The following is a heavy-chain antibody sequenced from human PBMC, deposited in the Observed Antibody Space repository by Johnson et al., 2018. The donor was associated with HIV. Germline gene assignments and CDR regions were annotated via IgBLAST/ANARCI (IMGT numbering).Heavy chain of an antibody. Sequence: VHLVESGGGLVQPGGSLRLSCAASGFTVSSNYMSWVRQAPGKGLEWVSVIYSGGSTYYADSVKGRFTISRDNSKNTLYLEMNSLRAEDTAVYYCARDHSGYDSVTAAFDIWGQGTMVTVSS. CDR1: GFTVSSNY. V-gene: IGHV3-66*02. D-gene: IGHD5-12*01. CDR3: ARDHSGYDSVTAAFDI. CDR2: IYSGGST. J-gene: IGHJ3*02.